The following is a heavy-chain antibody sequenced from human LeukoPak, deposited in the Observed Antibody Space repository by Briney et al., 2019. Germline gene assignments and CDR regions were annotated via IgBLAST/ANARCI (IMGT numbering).Heavy chain of an antibody. CDR2: INHSGST. J-gene: IGHJ4*02. CDR3: ARSYYGSGSYYRIDY. D-gene: IGHD3-10*01. V-gene: IGHV4-34*01. Sequence: SETLSLTCAVYGGSFSGYYWSWIRQPPGKGLGWIGEINHSGSTNYNPSLKSRVTISVDTSKNQFSLKLSSVTAADTAVYYCARSYYGSGSYYRIDYWGQGTLVTVSS. CDR1: GGSFSGYY.